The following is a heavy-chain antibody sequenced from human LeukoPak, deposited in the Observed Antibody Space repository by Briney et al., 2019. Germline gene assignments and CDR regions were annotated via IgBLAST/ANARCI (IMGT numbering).Heavy chain of an antibody. CDR1: GFTFSNAW. D-gene: IGHD6-13*01. CDR3: TTDSGHVAADDTDAFDI. J-gene: IGHJ3*02. Sequence: GGSLRLSCAASGFTFSNAWMNWVRQAPGKGLEWVGRIKSKTDGGTTDYAAPVKGRFTISRDDSKNTLYLQMNSLKTEATDVYYCTTDSGHVAADDTDAFDIWGQGTMVTVSS. V-gene: IGHV3-15*07. CDR2: IKSKTDGGTT.